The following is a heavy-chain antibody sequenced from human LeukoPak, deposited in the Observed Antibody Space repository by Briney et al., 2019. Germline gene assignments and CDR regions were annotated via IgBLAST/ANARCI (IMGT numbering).Heavy chain of an antibody. CDR2: IYYSGST. J-gene: IGHJ4*02. V-gene: IGHV4-39*07. CDR1: GGSISSSSYY. D-gene: IGHD3-3*01. Sequence: PSETLSLTCTVSGGSISSSSYYWGWIRQPPGKGLEWIGSIYYSGSTYYNPSLKSRVTISVDTSKKQFFLKLSSVTAADTAVYYCARVLTIFGVVPVWGQGTLVTVSS. CDR3: ARVLTIFGVVPV.